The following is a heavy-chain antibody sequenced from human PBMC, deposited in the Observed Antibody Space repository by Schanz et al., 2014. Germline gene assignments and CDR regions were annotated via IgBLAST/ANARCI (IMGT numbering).Heavy chain of an antibody. CDR3: AKARRKSNCSGGRCFHYSYYGMDV. CDR1: GFTFRDYY. V-gene: IGHV3-23*04. Sequence: VQLVESGGGLVKPGGSLRLSCAASGFTFRDYYMSWIRQAPGKGLEWVSSISHSGGSTYYADSVKGRFTISRDNSKNILYLQMNSLRAEDTAVYYCAKARRKSNCSGGRCFHYSYYGMDVWGQGTTVTVSS. J-gene: IGHJ6*02. D-gene: IGHD2-15*01. CDR2: ISHSGGST.